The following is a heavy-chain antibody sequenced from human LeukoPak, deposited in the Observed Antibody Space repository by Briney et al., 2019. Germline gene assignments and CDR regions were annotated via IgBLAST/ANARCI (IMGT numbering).Heavy chain of an antibody. CDR1: GGSISSSSYY. J-gene: IGHJ6*03. D-gene: IGHD6-13*01. Sequence: PSETLSLTCTVSGGSISSSSYYWGWIRQPPGKGLEWIGSIYYSGSTYYNPSLKSRVTISVDTSKNQFSLKLSPVTAADTAVYYCARGRVDYGSSWYRPQNYYYYYYMDVWGKGTTVTVSS. CDR2: IYYSGST. V-gene: IGHV4-39*01. CDR3: ARGRVDYGSSWYRPQNYYYYYYMDV.